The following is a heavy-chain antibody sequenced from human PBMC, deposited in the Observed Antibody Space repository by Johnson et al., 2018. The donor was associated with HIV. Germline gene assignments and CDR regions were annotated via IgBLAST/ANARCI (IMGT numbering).Heavy chain of an antibody. CDR1: GFTFSSYP. J-gene: IGHJ3*02. Sequence: VQLVESGGGVVQPGRSLRLSCAASGFTFSSYPMHWVRQAPGKGLEWVAVISHDGSNEYHADSVKGRFTISRDNSKNTLYLQMNSLRVEDTAVYYCANGGGCGGDCYSGYDAFDIWGRGTMVTVSS. V-gene: IGHV3-30*04. CDR3: ANGGGCGGDCYSGYDAFDI. CDR2: ISHDGSNE. D-gene: IGHD2-21*01.